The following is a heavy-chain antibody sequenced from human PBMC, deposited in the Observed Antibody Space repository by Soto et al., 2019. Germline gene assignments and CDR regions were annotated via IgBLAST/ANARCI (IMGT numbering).Heavy chain of an antibody. V-gene: IGHV4-31*03. CDR2: IYYSGST. J-gene: IGHJ4*02. CDR3: ARVDGSGSYYNFDY. CDR1: GGSISSGGYY. Sequence: QVQLQEAGPGLVKPSQTLSLTCTVSGGSISSGGYYWSWIRQHPGKGLEWIGYIYYSGSTYYNPYLKSRVTISVDTSKNQFSLKLSSVTAADTAVYYCARVDGSGSYYNFDYWGQGTLVTVAS. D-gene: IGHD3-10*01.